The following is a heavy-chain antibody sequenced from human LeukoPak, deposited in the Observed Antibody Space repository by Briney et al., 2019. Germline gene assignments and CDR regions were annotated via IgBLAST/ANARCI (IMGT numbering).Heavy chain of an antibody. CDR1: GGSISSGGYS. D-gene: IGHD2-15*01. CDR3: AREYCSGGSCYWGYNWFDP. CDR2: IYYSGST. V-gene: IGHV4-31*03. J-gene: IGHJ5*02. Sequence: SQTLSLTCTVSGGSISSGGYSWSWIRQHPGKGLEWTGYIYYSGSTYYNPSLKSRVTISVDTSKNQFSLKLSSVTAADTAVYYCAREYCSGGSCYWGYNWFDPRGQGTLVTVSS.